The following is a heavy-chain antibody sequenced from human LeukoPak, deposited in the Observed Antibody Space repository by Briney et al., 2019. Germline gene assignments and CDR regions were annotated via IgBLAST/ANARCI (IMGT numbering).Heavy chain of an antibody. CDR2: IYYSGST. Sequence: SETLSLTCTVSGGSISSGGYYWSWTRQHPGKGLEWIGYIYYSGSTYYNPSLRSRVTISVDTSKNRFSLNLSSVTAADTAVYFSARRRVVVASTDGASGAFDIWGQGTMVTVSS. V-gene: IGHV4-31*03. CDR1: GGSISSGGYY. D-gene: IGHD2-15*01. J-gene: IGHJ3*02. CDR3: ARRRVVVASTDGASGAFDI.